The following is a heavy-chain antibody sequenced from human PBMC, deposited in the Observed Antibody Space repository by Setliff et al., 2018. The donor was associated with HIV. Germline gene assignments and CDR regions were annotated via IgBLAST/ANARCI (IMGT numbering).Heavy chain of an antibody. D-gene: IGHD6-19*01. J-gene: IGHJ4*02. CDR1: GGSFSGYY. CDR2: VNDGGNI. CDR3: ARGYSSGWVDH. V-gene: IGHV4-34*01. Sequence: PSETLSLTCAVYGGSFSGYYWNWIRQSPRKRLEWIGEVNDGGNINYNPSLKSRVSISVDTSKNQFYLRLTSMTAADVAVYYCARGYSSGWVDHWGQGTLVTVSS.